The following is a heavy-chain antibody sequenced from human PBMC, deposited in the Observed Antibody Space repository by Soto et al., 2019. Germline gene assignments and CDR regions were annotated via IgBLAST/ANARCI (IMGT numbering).Heavy chain of an antibody. CDR3: ARDWHSSSWLY. CDR2: INTGNGNT. V-gene: IGHV1-3*04. Sequence: ASVKISCKASGYTFTSYAIHWVRQAPGERLEWMGWINTGNGNTKYSQKFQGRVTINRDTSASTAYMELSSLRSEDTAVYYCARDWHSSSWLYWGQRTLVTVSS. D-gene: IGHD6-13*01. CDR1: GYTFTSYA. J-gene: IGHJ4*02.